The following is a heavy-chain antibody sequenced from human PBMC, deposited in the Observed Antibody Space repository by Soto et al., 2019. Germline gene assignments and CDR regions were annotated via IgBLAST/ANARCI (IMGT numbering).Heavy chain of an antibody. CDR2: INPNNGDT. J-gene: IGHJ4*02. V-gene: IGHV1-2*02. CDR3: ARDIGGVSGIDY. Sequence: ASVKVSCKASGYTFTGYYIQWVRQAPGRGLEWMAWINPNNGDTNYAQKFEGRVTVTRDTSITTAFMELSSLRSDDSAIYYCARDIGGVSGIDYWRQVSPVTGS. D-gene: IGHD2-21*01. CDR1: GYTFTGYY.